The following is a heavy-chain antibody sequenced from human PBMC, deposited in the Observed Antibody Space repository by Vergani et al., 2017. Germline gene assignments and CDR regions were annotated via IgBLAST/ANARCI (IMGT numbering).Heavy chain of an antibody. D-gene: IGHD3-3*01. CDR2: IYYSGST. CDR1: GGSISSYY. CDR3: ARDRFFDAFDI. V-gene: IGHV4-59*01. Sequence: QVKLQESGPGLVKPSETLSLTCTVSGGSISSYYWSWIRQPPGTGLEWIGYIYYSGSTNYNPSLKSRVTISVDTSKNQFSLKLSSVTAADTAVYYCARDRFFDAFDIWGQGTMVTVSS. J-gene: IGHJ3*02.